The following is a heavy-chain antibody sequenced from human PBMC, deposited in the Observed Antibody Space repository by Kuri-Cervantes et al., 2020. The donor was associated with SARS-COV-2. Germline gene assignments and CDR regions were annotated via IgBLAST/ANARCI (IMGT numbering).Heavy chain of an antibody. CDR3: AEAFYGGNRGGVDY. D-gene: IGHD4-23*01. CDR2: ISWNSGSI. J-gene: IGHJ4*02. CDR1: GFTFDDYA. Sequence: SLKISCAASGFTFDDYAMHWVRQAPGKGLEWVSGISWNSGSIGYADSVKGRFTISRDNAKNSLYLQMNSLRAEDTALYYCAEAFYGGNRGGVDYWGQGTLVTVSS. V-gene: IGHV3-9*01.